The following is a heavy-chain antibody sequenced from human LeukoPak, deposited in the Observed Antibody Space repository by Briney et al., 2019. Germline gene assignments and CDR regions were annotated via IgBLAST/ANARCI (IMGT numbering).Heavy chain of an antibody. J-gene: IGHJ6*03. CDR2: ISGSGGST. CDR1: GFTFSSYA. Sequence: GGSLRLSCAASGFTFSSYAMSWVRQAPGKGLEWVSAISGSGGSTYYADSVKGRFTISRDNSKNTLYLQMNSLRAEDTAVYYCAKDESPGHGSYGIYYYYMDVWGKGTTVTVSS. D-gene: IGHD3-10*01. CDR3: AKDESPGHGSYGIYYYYMDV. V-gene: IGHV3-23*01.